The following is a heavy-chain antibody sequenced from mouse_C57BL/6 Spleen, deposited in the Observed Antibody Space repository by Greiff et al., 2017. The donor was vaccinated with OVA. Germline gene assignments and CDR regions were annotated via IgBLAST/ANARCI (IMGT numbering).Heavy chain of an antibody. Sequence: QVQLQQPGAELVRPGSSVKLSCKASGYTFTSYWMDWVKQRPGQGLEWIGNIYPSDSETHYNQKFKDKATLTVDKSSSTAYMQLSSLTSEDSAVYYCAREGLGDYDGGAWFAYWGQGTLVTVSA. CDR3: AREGLGDYDGGAWFAY. D-gene: IGHD2-4*01. J-gene: IGHJ3*01. CDR2: IYPSDSET. CDR1: GYTFTSYW. V-gene: IGHV1-61*01.